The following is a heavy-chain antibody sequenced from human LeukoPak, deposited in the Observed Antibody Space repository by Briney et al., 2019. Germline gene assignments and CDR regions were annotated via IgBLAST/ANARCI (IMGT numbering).Heavy chain of an antibody. V-gene: IGHV4-39*01. Sequence: PSETLSLTCTVSGGSVSSSSYDWGWIRQPPGKGLEWIGSISYSGTTYYNPSLKTRVTISVDTSKNQFSLKLSSVTAADTAVYYCAAGWYRSSLDYWGQGTLVTVSS. CDR3: AAGWYRSSLDY. CDR1: GGSVSSSSYD. D-gene: IGHD6-13*01. CDR2: ISYSGTT. J-gene: IGHJ4*02.